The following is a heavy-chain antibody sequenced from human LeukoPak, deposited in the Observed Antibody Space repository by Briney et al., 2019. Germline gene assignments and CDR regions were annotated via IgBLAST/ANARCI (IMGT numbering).Heavy chain of an antibody. D-gene: IGHD3-22*01. CDR3: ARRGYYYNSSVYSYFDY. Sequence: SETLSLTCTVSGGSISGYYWGWIRQPPGKGLEWIGSIYFSGSTYYNPSLKSRVTLSVDTSKNQFSLKLSSVTAADTAVYYCARRGYYYNSSVYSYFDYWGQGTLVTVSS. V-gene: IGHV4-39*01. CDR2: IYFSGST. J-gene: IGHJ4*02. CDR1: GGSISGYY.